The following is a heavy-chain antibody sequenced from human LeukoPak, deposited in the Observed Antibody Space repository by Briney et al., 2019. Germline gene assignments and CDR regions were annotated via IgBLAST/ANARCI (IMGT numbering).Heavy chain of an antibody. CDR2: IVPIFGTA. V-gene: IGHV1-69*05. J-gene: IGHJ4*02. CDR3: ASHIYCGGDCYPLFDY. CDR1: GGTFSSYA. Sequence: GASVKVSCKVSGGTFSSYAISWVRQAPGQGLEWMGGIVPIFGTANYAQKFQGRVTITTDESTSTAYMELSSLRSEDTAVYYCASHIYCGGDCYPLFDYWGQGTLVTVSS. D-gene: IGHD2-21*02.